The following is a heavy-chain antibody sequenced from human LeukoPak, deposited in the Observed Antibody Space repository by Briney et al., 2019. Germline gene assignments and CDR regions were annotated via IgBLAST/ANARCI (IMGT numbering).Heavy chain of an antibody. Sequence: SVKVSCKASGYTFTGYYMHWVRQAPGQGLEWMGGIIPIFGTANYAQKFQGRVTITADKSTSTAYMELSSLRSEDTAVYYCAKDSYYDSSGYTPRYYYYMDVWGKGTTVTISS. CDR1: GYTFTGYY. J-gene: IGHJ6*03. V-gene: IGHV1-69*06. CDR3: AKDSYYDSSGYTPRYYYYMDV. CDR2: IIPIFGTA. D-gene: IGHD3-22*01.